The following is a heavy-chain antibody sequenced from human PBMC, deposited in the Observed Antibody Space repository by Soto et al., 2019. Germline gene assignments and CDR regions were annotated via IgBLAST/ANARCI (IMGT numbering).Heavy chain of an antibody. Sequence: PGGSLRLSCAASVFTVSSYGMHWVRQAPGKWLDWLAVISYDGSNXXXSDSVKVRXPISRYNSKNTXYLQTXSLRAEDTSXYYCANMAVAGLSTYDYCGQGTLVT. CDR3: ANMAVAGLSTYDY. D-gene: IGHD6-19*01. V-gene: IGHV3-30*18. CDR1: VFTVSSYG. CDR2: ISYDGSNX. J-gene: IGHJ4*02.